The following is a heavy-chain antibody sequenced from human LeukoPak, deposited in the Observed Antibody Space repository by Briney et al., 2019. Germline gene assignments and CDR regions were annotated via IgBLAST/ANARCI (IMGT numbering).Heavy chain of an antibody. CDR3: ARDLAAVVVPAAIRRHAFDI. CDR2: IYTSGST. J-gene: IGHJ3*02. CDR1: GGSISSGSYY. V-gene: IGHV4-61*02. D-gene: IGHD2-2*02. Sequence: SETLSLTCTVSGGSISSGSYYWSWIRQPAGKGLEWIGRIYTSGSTNYNPSLKSRVTISVDTSKNQFSLKLSPVTAADTAVYYCARDLAAVVVPAAIRRHAFDIWGQGTMVTVSS.